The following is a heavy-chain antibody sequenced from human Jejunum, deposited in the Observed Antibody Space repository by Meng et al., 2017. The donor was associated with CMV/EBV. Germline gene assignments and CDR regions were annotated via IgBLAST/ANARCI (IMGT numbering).Heavy chain of an antibody. Sequence: LSLACTVSGGSLSCFFWAYLRQPPGKGLEWIGEITHSGNTYYNPSLKSRLTMSLDTSKNQFFLNLSSVTAADTAVYYCGRGDNYFPETWGQGALVTVSS. J-gene: IGHJ5*02. CDR2: ITHSGNT. CDR1: GGSLSCFF. CDR3: GRGDNYFPET. V-gene: IGHV4-34*01. D-gene: IGHD1-14*01.